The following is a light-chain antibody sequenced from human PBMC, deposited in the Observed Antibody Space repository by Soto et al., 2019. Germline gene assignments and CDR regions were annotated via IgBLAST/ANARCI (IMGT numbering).Light chain of an antibody. J-gene: IGLJ1*01. V-gene: IGLV2-14*01. Sequence: QSALTQPASVSGSPGQSITISCTGTSSDVGGYNYVSWYQQHPGKAPKRMIYDVSNRPSGVSNRFSGSKSGNTASLTISGPQAEDEADYYCSSYTSSSTRVFGTGTKVTVL. CDR2: DVS. CDR1: SSDVGGYNY. CDR3: SSYTSSSTRV.